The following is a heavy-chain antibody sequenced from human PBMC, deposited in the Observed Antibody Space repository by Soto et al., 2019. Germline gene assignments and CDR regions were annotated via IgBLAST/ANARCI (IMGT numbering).Heavy chain of an antibody. CDR1: RASIYTYS. CDR3: ATIVGANDY. J-gene: IGHJ4*02. Sequence: PSETLSLTRTVSRASIYTYSWTWIRQPAGKGLQWIGHIYSSGSANYSPSLKSRVSMSVDSSKNQISLKLSSVTAADTAVYYCATIVGANDYWGQGTLVTVSS. V-gene: IGHV4-4*07. CDR2: IYSSGSA. D-gene: IGHD1-26*01.